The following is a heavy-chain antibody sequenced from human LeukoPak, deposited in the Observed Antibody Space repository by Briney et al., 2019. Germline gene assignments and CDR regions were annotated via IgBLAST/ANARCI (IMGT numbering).Heavy chain of an antibody. J-gene: IGHJ4*02. CDR3: AKGGGHDETHPDY. CDR2: ISGSGGST. Sequence: GGSLRLSCAASGFTFSSYAMSWVRQAPGKGLEWVSAISGSGGSTYYADSVKGRFAISRDNSKNTLYLQMNSLRAEDTAVYYCAKGGGHDETHPDYWGQGTLVTVSS. CDR1: GFTFSSYA. D-gene: IGHD3-10*01. V-gene: IGHV3-23*01.